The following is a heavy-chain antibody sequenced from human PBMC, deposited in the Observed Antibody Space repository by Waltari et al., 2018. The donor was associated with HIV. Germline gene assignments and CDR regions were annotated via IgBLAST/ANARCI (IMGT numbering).Heavy chain of an antibody. CDR2: IYYSGST. Sequence: QESGPGLVKPSQTLSLTCTVSGGSISSGGYYWSWIRQHPGKGLEWIGYIYYSGSTYYNPSLKSRVTISVDTSKNQFSLKLSSVTAADTAVYYCARQPYCTGGVCHKGMDVWGQGTTVTVSS. CDR3: ARQPYCTGGVCHKGMDV. V-gene: IGHV4-31*03. D-gene: IGHD2-8*02. CDR1: GGSISSGGYY. J-gene: IGHJ6*02.